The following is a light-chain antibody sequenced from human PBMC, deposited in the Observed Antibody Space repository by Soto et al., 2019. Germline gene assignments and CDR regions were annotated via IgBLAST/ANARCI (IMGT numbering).Light chain of an antibody. CDR1: QSISSY. CDR3: QQNYNTPLT. J-gene: IGKJ4*01. V-gene: IGKV1-39*01. CDR2: AAS. Sequence: DIQITQSPYSVSASVGDRVTITCRASQSISSYLNWYQQKSGKAPKLLIYAASNLQSGVPSRFSGSGFGTDFTLTISSLQPEDFGTYYCQQNYNTPLTFGGGTKVEIK.